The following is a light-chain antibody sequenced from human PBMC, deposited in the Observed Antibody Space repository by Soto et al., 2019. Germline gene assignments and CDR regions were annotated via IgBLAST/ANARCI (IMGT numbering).Light chain of an antibody. CDR3: SSYTSSNTVV. CDR1: SSDIGGYNY. J-gene: IGLJ2*01. Sequence: QSALTQPASVSGSPGQSITVSCTGTSSDIGGYNYVSWYQHHPGKAPKVMIYDVSNRPSGVSNRFSASKSGNTASLTISGLQAEYEAAYYCSSYTSSNTVVFGGGTKLTVL. CDR2: DVS. V-gene: IGLV2-14*03.